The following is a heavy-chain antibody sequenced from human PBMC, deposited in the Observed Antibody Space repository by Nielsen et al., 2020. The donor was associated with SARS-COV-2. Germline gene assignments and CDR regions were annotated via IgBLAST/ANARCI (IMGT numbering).Heavy chain of an antibody. D-gene: IGHD3-9*01. J-gene: IGHJ4*02. CDR1: GGSISSNNW. CDR3: ARKPLSDYDILTGYAYFDY. Sequence: SETLSLTCAVSGGSISSNNWWSWVRQPPGKGLEWIGEIYHRGSTYYNPSLKSRVTISVDTSKNQFSLKLSSVTAADTAVYYCARKPLSDYDILTGYAYFDYWGQGTLVTVSS. CDR2: IYHRGST. V-gene: IGHV4-4*02.